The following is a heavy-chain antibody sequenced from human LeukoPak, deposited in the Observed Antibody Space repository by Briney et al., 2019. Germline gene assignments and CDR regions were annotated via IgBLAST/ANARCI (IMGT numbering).Heavy chain of an antibody. J-gene: IGHJ5*02. CDR2: IIPIFGTA. CDR1: GYTFTSYY. CDR3: ARGYCSSTSCYGVLGFDP. Sequence: SVKVSCKASGYTFTSYYMHWVRQAPGQGLEWMGGIIPIFGTANYAQKFQGRVTITADESTSTAYMELSSLRSEDTAVYYCARGYCSSTSCYGVLGFDPWGQGTLVTVSS. V-gene: IGHV1-69*13. D-gene: IGHD2-2*01.